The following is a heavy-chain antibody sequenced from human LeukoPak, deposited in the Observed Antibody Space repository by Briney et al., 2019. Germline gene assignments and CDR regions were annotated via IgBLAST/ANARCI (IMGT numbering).Heavy chain of an antibody. CDR2: ISRSGSKI. D-gene: IGHD6-19*01. Sequence: GGSLRLSCAASGSTLRSYEMNWVRQAPGKGLEWVSYISRSGSKIYYADSVKGRFTISRDNAKNSLYLQMNSLRAEDTAVYYCASDPNNSGWSTHDYWGQGIVVTVSS. J-gene: IGHJ4*02. CDR3: ASDPNNSGWSTHDY. V-gene: IGHV3-48*03. CDR1: GSTLRSYE.